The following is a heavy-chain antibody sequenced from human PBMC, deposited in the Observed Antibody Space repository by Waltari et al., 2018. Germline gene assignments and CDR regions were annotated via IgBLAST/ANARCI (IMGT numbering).Heavy chain of an antibody. J-gene: IGHJ4*02. D-gene: IGHD6-19*01. CDR2: IYYSGST. CDR3: ARGGWSLDY. Sequence: QVQLQESGPGLVKPSGTLSLTCTVSGGPISNFYWSWFRQQSPGKGLEWIGYIYYSGSTNYNPSLKSRVTMSVDTSKNQFFLKLSSVTAADTAVYYCARGGWSLDYWGQGTLVTVSS. V-gene: IGHV4-59*01. CDR1: GGPISNFY.